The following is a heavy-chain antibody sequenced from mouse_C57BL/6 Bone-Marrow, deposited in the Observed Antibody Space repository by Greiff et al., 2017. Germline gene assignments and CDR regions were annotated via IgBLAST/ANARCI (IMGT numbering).Heavy chain of an antibody. CDR2: INPSNGGT. Sequence: QVQLQQPGTELVKPGASVKLSCKASGYTFTSYWMHWMKQRPGQGLEWIGNINPSNGGTNYNEKFKSKATLTVDKSSSTAYMPLSSLTSEDSAVYYCARYDYYGSSWYFDVWGTGTTVTVAS. J-gene: IGHJ1*03. CDR1: GYTFTSYW. V-gene: IGHV1-53*01. D-gene: IGHD1-1*01. CDR3: ARYDYYGSSWYFDV.